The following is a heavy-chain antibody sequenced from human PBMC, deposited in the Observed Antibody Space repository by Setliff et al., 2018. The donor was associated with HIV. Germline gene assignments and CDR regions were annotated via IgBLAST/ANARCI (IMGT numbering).Heavy chain of an antibody. CDR3: ARGLSGGYCSGGSCYPFDL. Sequence: GGSLRLSCAASGFTFSDYYMSWIRQAPGKGLEWVSYINSGSNYIYYIDSVKGRFTISRDNAKKSLYLQMSSLRAEDAAVYYCARGLSGGYCSGGSCYPFDLWGQGTQVTVSS. J-gene: IGHJ4*02. CDR1: GFTFSDYY. D-gene: IGHD2-15*01. CDR2: INSGSNYI. V-gene: IGHV3-11*06.